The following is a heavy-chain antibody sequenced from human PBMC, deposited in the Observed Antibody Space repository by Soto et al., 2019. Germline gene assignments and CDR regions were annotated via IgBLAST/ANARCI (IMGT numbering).Heavy chain of an antibody. D-gene: IGHD1-1*01. J-gene: IGHJ4*02. Sequence: GGSLRLSCAASGFTFSSYAMSWVRRAPGKGLEWVSAISGSGGSTYYADSVKGRFTISRDNSKNTLYLQMNSLRAEDTAVYYCAKDLMRGTGYFDYWGQGTLVTVSS. CDR3: AKDLMRGTGYFDY. CDR2: ISGSGGST. CDR1: GFTFSSYA. V-gene: IGHV3-23*01.